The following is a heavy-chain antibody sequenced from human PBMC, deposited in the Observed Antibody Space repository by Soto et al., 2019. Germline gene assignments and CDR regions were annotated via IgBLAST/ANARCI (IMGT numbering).Heavy chain of an antibody. CDR2: ISYDGSDK. D-gene: IGHD2-2*02. V-gene: IGHV3-30*18. Sequence: GGSLRLSCAASGFTFNTYGMHWVRQAPGKGLEWVAVISYDGSDKYYADSVKGRFIISRDNSKNTLYLQMNSLRAEDTAIYYCAKSPNFYCSSPYCYKSNFDFWGQGALVTVSS. CDR3: AKSPNFYCSSPYCYKSNFDF. CDR1: GFTFNTYG. J-gene: IGHJ4*02.